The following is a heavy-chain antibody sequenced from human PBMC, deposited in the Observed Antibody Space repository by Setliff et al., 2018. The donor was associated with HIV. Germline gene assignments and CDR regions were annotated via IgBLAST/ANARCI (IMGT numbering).Heavy chain of an antibody. D-gene: IGHD3-16*01. J-gene: IGHJ4*02. V-gene: IGHV1-69*13. CDR2: IITLFGEA. Sequence: GASVKVSCKASRGTFRNSAINWVRQAPGQGLVWMGGIITLFGEANYAQKFQGRVTITADEPTSTAYMELNSLRSDDAAVYYCARQPYYDDDGTNLPSEWRVLGWGQGTLVTVSS. CDR1: RGTFRNSA. CDR3: ARQPYYDDDGTNLPSEWRVLG.